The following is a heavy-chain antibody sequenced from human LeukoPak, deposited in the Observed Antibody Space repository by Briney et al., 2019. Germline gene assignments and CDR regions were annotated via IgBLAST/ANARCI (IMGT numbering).Heavy chain of an antibody. J-gene: IGHJ4*02. CDR1: GYSISSGYY. CDR2: IYHSGST. CDR3: AVTLYDSSGYPPGY. D-gene: IGHD3-22*01. V-gene: IGHV4-38-2*02. Sequence: ASETLSLTCTVSGYSISSGYYWGWIRQPPGKGLEWIGSIYHSGSTYYNPSLKSRVTISVDTSKNQFSLKLSSVTAADTAVYYCAVTLYDSSGYPPGYWGQGTLVTVSS.